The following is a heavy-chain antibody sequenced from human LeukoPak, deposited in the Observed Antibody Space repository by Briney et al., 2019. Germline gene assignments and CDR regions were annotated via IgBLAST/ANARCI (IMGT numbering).Heavy chain of an antibody. D-gene: IGHD5-18*01. CDR1: GFTFSSYG. CDR2: ISYDGSNK. CDR3: AKGSEEAMASKCYYGMDV. Sequence: PGGSLRLSCAASGFTFSSYGMHWVRQAPGKGLEWGAVISYDGSNKYYADSVKGRFTISRDNSKNTLYLQMNSLRAEDTAVYYCAKGSEEAMASKCYYGMDVWGQGTTVTVSS. V-gene: IGHV3-30*18. J-gene: IGHJ6*02.